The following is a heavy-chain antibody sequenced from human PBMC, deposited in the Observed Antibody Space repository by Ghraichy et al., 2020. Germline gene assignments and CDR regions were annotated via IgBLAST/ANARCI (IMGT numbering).Heavy chain of an antibody. CDR1: GYTLTELS. CDR3: ATDQLLRSGAFDI. Sequence: ASVKVSCKVSGYTLTELSMHWVRQPPGKGLEWMGGCDPEDGETIYAQKFQGRATMTEDTSTDTAYMELSSLRSEDTAVYYCATDQLLRSGAFDIWGQGTMVTVSS. J-gene: IGHJ3*02. CDR2: CDPEDGET. V-gene: IGHV1-24*01. D-gene: IGHD2-15*01.